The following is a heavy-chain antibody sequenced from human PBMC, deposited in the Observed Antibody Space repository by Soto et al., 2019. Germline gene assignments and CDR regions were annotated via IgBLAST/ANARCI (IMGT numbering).Heavy chain of an antibody. D-gene: IGHD5-12*01. V-gene: IGHV4-4*02. CDR3: ARGGDGYNLNWFDP. CDR1: GGSISSSNW. CDR2: IYHSGST. J-gene: IGHJ5*02. Sequence: SETLSLTCAVSGGSISSSNWWSWVRQPPGKGLEWIGEIYHSGSTNYNPSLKSRVTISVDKSKNQFSLKLSSVTAADTAVYYCARGGDGYNLNWFDPWGQGTLVTVS.